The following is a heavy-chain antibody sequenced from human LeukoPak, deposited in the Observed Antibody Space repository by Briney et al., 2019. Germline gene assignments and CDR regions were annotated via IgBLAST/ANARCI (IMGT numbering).Heavy chain of an antibody. V-gene: IGHV1-69*13. CDR1: GGTFSSYA. D-gene: IGHD1-7*01. Sequence: SVKVSCKASGGTFSSYAISWVRQAPGQGLEWMGGIIPIFGTANYAQKFQGRVTITADESTSTAYMELSSLRSEDTAVYYCARDCLELRFGASQQCQDYWGQGTLVTVSS. J-gene: IGHJ4*02. CDR3: ARDCLELRFGASQQCQDY. CDR2: IIPIFGTA.